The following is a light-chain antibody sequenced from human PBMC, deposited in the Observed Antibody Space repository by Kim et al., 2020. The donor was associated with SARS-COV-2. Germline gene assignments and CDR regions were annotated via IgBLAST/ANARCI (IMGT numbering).Light chain of an antibody. J-gene: IGLJ3*02. CDR3: QSYDTSLNWV. CDR1: GSNFGAGYN. CDR2: DNT. V-gene: IGLV1-40*01. Sequence: QSVLTQPPSVSGAPGQSVTISCTGTGSNFGAGYNVHWYHQRTGTAPKLLIYDNTNRSPGVPDRFSGSKSGTSASLAITGLQAEDEADYYCQSYDTSLNWVFGGGTKVTVL.